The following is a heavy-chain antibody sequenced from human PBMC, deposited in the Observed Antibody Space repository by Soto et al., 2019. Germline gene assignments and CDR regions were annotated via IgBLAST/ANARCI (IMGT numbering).Heavy chain of an antibody. CDR2: INPSGGST. V-gene: IGHV1-46*03. J-gene: IGHJ6*02. Sequence: ASVKVSCKASGYTFTSYYMHWVRQAPGQGLEWMGIINPSGGSTSYAQKFQGRATMTRDTSTSTVYMELSSLRSEDTAVYYCAREFILTGSPRWGGIDVRAQRTTVTGSS. D-gene: IGHD3-9*01. CDR1: GYTFTSYY. CDR3: AREFILTGSPRWGGIDV.